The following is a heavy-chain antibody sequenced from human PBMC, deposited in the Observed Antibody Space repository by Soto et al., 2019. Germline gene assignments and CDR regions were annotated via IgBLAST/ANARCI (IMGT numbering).Heavy chain of an antibody. CDR2: IYPGDSET. CDR1: GYSFTSYW. Sequence: GESLKISCKGSGYSFTSYWIAWVRQLPGKGLEYMGIIYPGDSETRYSPSFHGKVTISADRSIGTAYLQWSSLEASGSAFYFCARSPRSSPYFDYWGQGALVTVSS. J-gene: IGHJ4*02. D-gene: IGHD6-13*01. V-gene: IGHV5-51*01. CDR3: ARSPRSSPYFDY.